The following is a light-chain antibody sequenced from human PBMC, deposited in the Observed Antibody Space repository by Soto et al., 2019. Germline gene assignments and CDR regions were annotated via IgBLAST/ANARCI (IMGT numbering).Light chain of an antibody. CDR2: DAS. J-gene: IGKJ4*01. V-gene: IGKV1-5*01. CDR3: QQYSSYPLT. Sequence: DIQVTQSPSTLSSSVGDRVTITCRASQSISSWLAWYQQKPGKAPKLLIYDASSLESGVPSRFSGSGSGTEFTLTISSLQPDDFATYYCQQYSSYPLTFGGGTKVDIK. CDR1: QSISSW.